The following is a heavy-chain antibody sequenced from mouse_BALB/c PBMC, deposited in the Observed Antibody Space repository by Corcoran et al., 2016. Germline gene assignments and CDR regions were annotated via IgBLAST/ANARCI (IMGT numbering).Heavy chain of an antibody. V-gene: IGHV1-9*01. CDR2: ILPGSGNT. Sequence: QVQLQQSGAELMKPGVSVKISCKVTGYTFSRYWIEWIKQRPGHGLEWIGEILPGSGNTYYIEKFKGKATFTADTSSNTAYIQLSSLTSEDYAVYYCARQGGTYWGQGTLVTVSA. CDR3: ARQGGTY. J-gene: IGHJ3*01. CDR1: GYTFSRYW.